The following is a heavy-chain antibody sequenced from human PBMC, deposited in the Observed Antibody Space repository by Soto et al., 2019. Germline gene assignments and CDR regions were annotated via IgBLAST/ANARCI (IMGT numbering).Heavy chain of an antibody. D-gene: IGHD3-22*01. V-gene: IGHV3-33*01. CDR2: IWYDGSNK. Sequence: QVQLVESGGGVVQPGRSLRLSCAASGFTFSSYGMHWVRQAPGKGLEWVAVIWYDGSNKYYADSVKGRFTISRDNSKNTLYLQMNSLGAEDTAVYYCARQDNYYDSSGYYEGVDYWGQGTLVTVSS. J-gene: IGHJ4*02. CDR1: GFTFSSYG. CDR3: ARQDNYYDSSGYYEGVDY.